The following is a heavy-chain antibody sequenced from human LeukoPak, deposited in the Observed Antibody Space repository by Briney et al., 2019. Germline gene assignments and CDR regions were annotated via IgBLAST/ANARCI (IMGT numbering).Heavy chain of an antibody. D-gene: IGHD1-26*01. Sequence: PSETLSLTCTVSGGSISSYYWTWIRQPAGKGLEWIGRIYTSGSTNYNPSLKSRVTISIDASKNQFSLRLSSVTAADTAVYYCTRGGELMNFWGQGTLVIVSS. V-gene: IGHV4-4*07. CDR2: IYTSGST. CDR1: GGSISSYY. CDR3: TRGGELMNF. J-gene: IGHJ4*02.